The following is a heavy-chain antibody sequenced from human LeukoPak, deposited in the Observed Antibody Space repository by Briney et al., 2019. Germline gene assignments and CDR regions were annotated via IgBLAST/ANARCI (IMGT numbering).Heavy chain of an antibody. CDR1: GYTFTGYY. Sequence: GASVKVSCKASGYTFTGYYMHWVRQAPGQGLEWMGWINPNSGGTNYAQKFQGRVTMTRDTSISTAYMELSRLRSDDTAVYYCARGENRYTNGWEIDYWGQGTLVTVSS. CDR2: INPNSGGT. J-gene: IGHJ4*02. D-gene: IGHD6-19*01. CDR3: ARGENRYTNGWEIDY. V-gene: IGHV1-2*02.